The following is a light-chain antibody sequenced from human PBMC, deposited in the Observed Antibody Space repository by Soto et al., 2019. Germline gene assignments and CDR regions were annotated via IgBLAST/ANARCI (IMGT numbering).Light chain of an antibody. CDR2: AAS. V-gene: IGKV1-27*01. CDR1: QGISNY. CDR3: QKYNSAPRT. J-gene: IGKJ1*01. Sequence: DIQMTQSPSSLSESVGDRATITCRASQGISNYLACYQQKPGKVPKLLIYAASTLQSGVPSRFSGSGSGTDFTLTISSLQPEDVATYYCQKYNSAPRTFGQGTKVEIK.